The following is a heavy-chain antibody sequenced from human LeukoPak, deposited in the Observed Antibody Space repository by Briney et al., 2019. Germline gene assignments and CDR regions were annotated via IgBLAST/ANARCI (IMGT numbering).Heavy chain of an antibody. CDR3: AGALRGYSYGPTDY. J-gene: IGHJ4*02. Sequence: PSETLSLTCTVSGGSISSYYWSWIRQPPGKGLEWIGYIYYSGSTNYNPSLKSRVTMSVDTSKNQFSLKLSSVTAADTAVYYCAGALRGYSYGPTDYWGQGTLPPSPQ. CDR2: IYYSGST. V-gene: IGHV4-59*01. CDR1: GGSISSYY. D-gene: IGHD5-18*01.